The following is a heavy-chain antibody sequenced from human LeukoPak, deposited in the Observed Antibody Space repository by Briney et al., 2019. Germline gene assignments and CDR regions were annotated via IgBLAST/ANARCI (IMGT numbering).Heavy chain of an antibody. CDR2: ISSSSSYI. Sequence: GGSLRLSCAASGFTFSSYSMNWVRQAPGKGLEWVSSISSSSSYIYYADSVKGRFTISRDSAKNSLYLQMNSLRAEDTAVYYCARAFGGYDSQYFYYYMDVWGKGTTVTVSS. CDR1: GFTFSSYS. J-gene: IGHJ6*03. D-gene: IGHD5-12*01. CDR3: ARAFGGYDSQYFYYYMDV. V-gene: IGHV3-21*01.